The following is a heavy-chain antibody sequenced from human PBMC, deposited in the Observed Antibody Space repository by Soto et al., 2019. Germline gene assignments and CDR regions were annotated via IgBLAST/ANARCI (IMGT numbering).Heavy chain of an antibody. V-gene: IGHV6-1*01. D-gene: IGHD3-3*01. CDR2: TYYRSKWYN. CDR3: AREAGRITIFGVVIIGYYGMDV. J-gene: IGHJ6*02. CDR1: GDSVSSNSAA. Sequence: SETLSLTCAISGDSVSSNSAAWNWIRQSPSRGLEWLGRTYYRSKWYNDYAVSVKSRITINPDTSKNQFSLQLNSVTPEDTAVYYCAREAGRITIFGVVIIGYYGMDVWGQGTTVTVSS.